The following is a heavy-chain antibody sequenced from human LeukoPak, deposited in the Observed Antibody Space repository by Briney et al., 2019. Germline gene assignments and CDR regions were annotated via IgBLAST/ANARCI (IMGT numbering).Heavy chain of an antibody. CDR2: ISYDGSNK. J-gene: IGHJ4*02. Sequence: PGRSLRPSCAASGFTFSSYAMHSVRQDPGKGLEWVAVISYDGSNKYYADSVKDRFTISRDNSKNTLYLQMHSLRAEDTAVYYCARDRQQLGIFDYWGQGTLVNVSS. CDR3: ARDRQQLGIFDY. D-gene: IGHD6-13*01. V-gene: IGHV3-30*04. CDR1: GFTFSSYA.